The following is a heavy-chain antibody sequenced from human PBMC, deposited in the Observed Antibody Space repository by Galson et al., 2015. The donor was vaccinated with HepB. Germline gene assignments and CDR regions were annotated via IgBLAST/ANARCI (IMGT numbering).Heavy chain of an antibody. D-gene: IGHD2-2*01. CDR1: GGSFSGYY. CDR2: INHSGST. CDR3: ARGRVVVVPAATVAYTRVAFDI. V-gene: IGHV4-34*01. Sequence: CTVYGGSFSGYYWSWIRQPPGKGLEWIGEINHSGSTYYNPSLKSRVTISVDTSKNQFSLKLSSVTAADTAVYYCARGRVVVVPAATVAYTRVAFDIWGQGTMVTVSS. J-gene: IGHJ3*02.